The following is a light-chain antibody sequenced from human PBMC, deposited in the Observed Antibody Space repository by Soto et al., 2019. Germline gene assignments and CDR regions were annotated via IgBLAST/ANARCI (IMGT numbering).Light chain of an antibody. V-gene: IGKV1-39*01. Sequence: DIQMTQSPSSLSASVGDRVTITCRASQSISSYLNWYQQKPGKAPKFLIYAASSLQRGVPSRFSGSGSGTAFTLTISSLQPEDFATYYCQQSYSTPRTFGPGTIVDIK. CDR1: QSISSY. J-gene: IGKJ3*01. CDR2: AAS. CDR3: QQSYSTPRT.